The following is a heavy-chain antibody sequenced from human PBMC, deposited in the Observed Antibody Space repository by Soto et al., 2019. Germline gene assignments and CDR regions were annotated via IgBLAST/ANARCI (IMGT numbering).Heavy chain of an antibody. CDR2: ISWDGGST. CDR1: GFTFDDYT. Sequence: GGSLRLSCAASGFTFDDYTMHWVRQAPGKGQEWVSLISWDGGSTYYAESVKGRFTISRDNSKNSLYLQMNSLRTEDTALYYCAKDYCSGGSCRNYYYYYGMDVWGQGTTVTVSS. V-gene: IGHV3-43*01. CDR3: AKDYCSGGSCRNYYYYYGMDV. J-gene: IGHJ6*02. D-gene: IGHD2-15*01.